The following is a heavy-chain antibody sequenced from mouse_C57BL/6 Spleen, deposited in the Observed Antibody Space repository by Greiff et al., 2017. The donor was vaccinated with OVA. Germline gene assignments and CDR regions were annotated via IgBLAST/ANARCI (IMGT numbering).Heavy chain of an antibody. CDR1: GYSITSGYY. CDR3: AREGEVYYAAWFAY. D-gene: IGHD1-1*02. CDR2: ISYDGSN. J-gene: IGHJ3*01. V-gene: IGHV3-6*01. Sequence: EVKLMESGPGLVKPSQSLSLTCSVTGYSITSGYYWNWIRQFPGNKLEWMGYISYDGSNNYNPSLKNRIYITRDPSKNQLFLKLNSVTTEDTATYYCAREGEVYYAAWFAYWGQGTLVTVSA.